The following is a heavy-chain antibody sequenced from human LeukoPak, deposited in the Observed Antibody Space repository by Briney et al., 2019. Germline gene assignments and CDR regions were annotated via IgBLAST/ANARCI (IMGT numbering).Heavy chain of an antibody. CDR2: ISSSSSYT. Sequence: GGSLRLSCAASGFTFSDYYMSWIRQAPGKGLEWVSYISSSSSYTNYAHSVEGRFTISRDNAKNSLYLQMNSLRAEDTAVYYCARDTSTHWFDPWGQGTLVTVSS. D-gene: IGHD5-24*01. CDR3: ARDTSTHWFDP. V-gene: IGHV3-11*06. J-gene: IGHJ5*02. CDR1: GFTFSDYY.